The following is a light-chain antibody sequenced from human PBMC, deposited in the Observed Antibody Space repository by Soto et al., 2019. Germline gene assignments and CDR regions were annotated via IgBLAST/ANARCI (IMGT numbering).Light chain of an antibody. J-gene: IGKJ5*01. CDR2: DVY. CDR1: QSVSSR. V-gene: IGKV3-11*01. CDR3: KQRDYWQVT. Sequence: EIVLTQSPVTLSLSPGERATLSCRASQSVSSRLAWYQQKPGQAPRLLIYDVYNRATGIQARFSGSGSGTDFTLTIRSLEPEDFAVYYCKQRDYWQVTFGQGTRLEIK.